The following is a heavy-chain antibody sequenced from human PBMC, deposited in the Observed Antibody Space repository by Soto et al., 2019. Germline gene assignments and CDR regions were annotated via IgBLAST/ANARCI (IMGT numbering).Heavy chain of an antibody. J-gene: IGHJ6*03. D-gene: IGHD6-6*01. CDR2: ICYDGSNK. V-gene: IGHV3-33*01. CDR1: GFTFSSYG. CDR3: ARGYSSSSLSDNYYYMDV. Sequence: PGGSLRLSCAASGFTFSSYGMHWVRQAPGKGLEWVAVICYDGSNKYYADSVKGRFTISRDNSKNTLYLQMNSLRAEDTAVYYCARGYSSSSLSDNYYYMDVWGKGTTVTVSS.